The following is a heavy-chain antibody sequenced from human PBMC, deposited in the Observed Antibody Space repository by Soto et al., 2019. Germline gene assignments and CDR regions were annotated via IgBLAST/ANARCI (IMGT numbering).Heavy chain of an antibody. J-gene: IGHJ4*02. CDR2: ISAYNGNP. Sequence: QVQLGQSGAEVKKPGASVKVSCRASGYTFTSYGITWVRQAPGQGLEWMGWISAYNGNPHYAQNLQGRVTMTTDTSTSTAYRQLRSLRSEDTAVYYCAREPNYFDYWRQGTLVTVSS. CDR1: GYTFTSYG. CDR3: AREPNYFDY. V-gene: IGHV1-18*01.